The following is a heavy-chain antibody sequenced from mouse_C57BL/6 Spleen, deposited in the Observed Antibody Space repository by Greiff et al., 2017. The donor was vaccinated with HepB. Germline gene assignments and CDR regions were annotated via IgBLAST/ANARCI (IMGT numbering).Heavy chain of an antibody. V-gene: IGHV5-6*01. CDR2: ISSGGSYT. CDR1: GFTFSSYG. J-gene: IGHJ1*03. CDR3: ARDERLRTWYFDV. D-gene: IGHD2-2*01. Sequence: EVKLMESGGDLVKPGGSLKLSCAASGFTFSSYGMSWVRQTPDKRLEWVATISSGGSYTYYPDSVKGRFTISRDNAKNTLYLQMSSLKSEDTAMYYCARDERLRTWYFDVWGTGTTVTVSS.